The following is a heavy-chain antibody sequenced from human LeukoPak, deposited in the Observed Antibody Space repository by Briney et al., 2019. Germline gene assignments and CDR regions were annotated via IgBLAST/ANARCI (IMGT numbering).Heavy chain of an antibody. V-gene: IGHV3-23*01. CDR1: GFSFSTYS. D-gene: IGHD1/OR15-1a*01. J-gene: IGHJ4*02. CDR2: IRGSGADK. Sequence: GGSLRLSCAASGFSFSTYSMSWVRQAPGKGLEWVSSIRGSGADKYYADSVKGRFSVSRDNSQDTLSLQMNSLRAEDTAVYYCAKISWDGRGTFDWGRGTLVTVSS. CDR3: AKISWDGRGTFD.